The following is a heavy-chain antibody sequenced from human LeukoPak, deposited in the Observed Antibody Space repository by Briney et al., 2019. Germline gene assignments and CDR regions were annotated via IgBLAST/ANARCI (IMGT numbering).Heavy chain of an antibody. V-gene: IGHV4-39*07. CDR1: GASISSSAYY. Sequence: KPSETLSLTCIISGASISSSAYYWGWIRQPPGKGLEWIGTIYYSGGTYYNPSLKSRVTISVDASKNQFSLKLSSVTAADTAVYYCARDQAYHYDSSGYYLLFYFDFWGQGTLVTVSS. J-gene: IGHJ4*02. D-gene: IGHD3-22*01. CDR2: IYYSGGT. CDR3: ARDQAYHYDSSGYYLLFYFDF.